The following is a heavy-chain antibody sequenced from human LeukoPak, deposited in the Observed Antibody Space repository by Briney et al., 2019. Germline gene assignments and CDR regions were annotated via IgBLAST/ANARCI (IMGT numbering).Heavy chain of an antibody. CDR3: ARVASGSYYNFDY. Sequence: ASVKVSCKASGYTFTGYYMHWVRQAPGQGLEWMGWINPNSGGTSYAQKFQGWVTMTRDTSISTAYMELSRLRSDDTAVYYCARVASGSYYNFDYWGQGTLVTVSS. V-gene: IGHV1-2*04. J-gene: IGHJ4*02. CDR2: INPNSGGT. D-gene: IGHD3-10*01. CDR1: GYTFTGYY.